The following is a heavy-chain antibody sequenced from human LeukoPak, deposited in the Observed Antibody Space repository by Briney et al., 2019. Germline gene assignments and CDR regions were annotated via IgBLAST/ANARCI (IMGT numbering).Heavy chain of an antibody. CDR1: GGSFSGYY. Sequence: SETLSLTCAVYGGSFSGYYWSWIRQPPGKGLEWIGEINHSGTTNYNPSLKSRVTMSVDTSKNQFSLRLTSVTAADTAVYYCARQNYGSAPLRYWGQGTLVTVSS. D-gene: IGHD3-10*01. J-gene: IGHJ4*02. CDR3: ARQNYGSAPLRY. V-gene: IGHV4-34*01. CDR2: INHSGTT.